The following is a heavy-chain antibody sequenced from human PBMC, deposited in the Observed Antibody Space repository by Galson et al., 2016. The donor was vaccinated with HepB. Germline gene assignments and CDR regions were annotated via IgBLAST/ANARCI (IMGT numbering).Heavy chain of an antibody. V-gene: IGHV4-59*01. D-gene: IGHD4-23*01. CDR3: ARDPDYGGYIA. J-gene: IGHJ5*02. Sequence: KYNPSLNSRATISVDTPKNQFSLKLSSVTAADTAVYYCARDPDYGGYIAWGQGTPVTASS.